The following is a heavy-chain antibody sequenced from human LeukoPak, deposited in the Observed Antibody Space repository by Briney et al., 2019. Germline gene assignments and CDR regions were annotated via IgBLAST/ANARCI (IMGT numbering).Heavy chain of an antibody. CDR3: ARDPRPEYYLDY. J-gene: IGHJ4*02. Sequence: ASVKVSCKASGYTFTGNYVHWVRQAPGQGLEWMGWINPNSGGTNYAPKFQGRVTMTWDTSINTAYMELSRLTSDDTAVYYCARDPRPEYYLDYWGQGTLVTVSS. CDR2: INPNSGGT. V-gene: IGHV1-2*02. CDR1: GYTFTGNY.